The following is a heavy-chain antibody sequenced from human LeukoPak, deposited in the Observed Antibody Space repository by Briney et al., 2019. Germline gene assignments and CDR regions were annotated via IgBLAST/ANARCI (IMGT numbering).Heavy chain of an antibody. D-gene: IGHD4-17*01. CDR1: GFTFSTFA. CDR3: ARDQATTVTFDAFDI. Sequence: GGSLRLSCAASGFTFSTFAMIWVRQPPGKGLEWVSSIFPSGGEIHYADSVKGRFTISRDNAKNSLYLQMNSLRAEDTAVYYCARDQATTVTFDAFDIWGQGTMVTVSS. V-gene: IGHV3-21*01. CDR2: IFPSGGEI. J-gene: IGHJ3*02.